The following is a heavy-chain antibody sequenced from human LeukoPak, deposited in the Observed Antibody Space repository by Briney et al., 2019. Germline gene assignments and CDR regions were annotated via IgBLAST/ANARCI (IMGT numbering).Heavy chain of an antibody. Sequence: GGSLRLSCAASGFTFSSYSMNWVRQAPGKGLEWVSSISSSSSYIYYADSVKGRFTISRDNAKNSLYLQMNSLRAEDTAVYYCARTSGSYYKGFDYWGQGTLVTVSS. J-gene: IGHJ4*02. D-gene: IGHD3-10*01. CDR1: GFTFSSYS. V-gene: IGHV3-21*01. CDR2: ISSSSSYI. CDR3: ARTSGSYYKGFDY.